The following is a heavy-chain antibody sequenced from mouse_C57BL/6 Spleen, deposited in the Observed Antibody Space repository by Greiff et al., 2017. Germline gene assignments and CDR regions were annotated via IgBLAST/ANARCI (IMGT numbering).Heavy chain of an antibody. Sequence: EVQLVESGGGLVKPGGSLKLSCAASGFTFSSYAMSWVRQTPEKRLEWVATISDGGSYTYYPDNVKGRLTISRDNAKNNLYLQMSHLKSEDTAMYYCARDYYGSSYVLQYYFDYWGQGTTLTVSS. CDR3: ARDYYGSSYVLQYYFDY. CDR1: GFTFSSYA. V-gene: IGHV5-4*01. J-gene: IGHJ2*01. D-gene: IGHD1-1*01. CDR2: ISDGGSYT.